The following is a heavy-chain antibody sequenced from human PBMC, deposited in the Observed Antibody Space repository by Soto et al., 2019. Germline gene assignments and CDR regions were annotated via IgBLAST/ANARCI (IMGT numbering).Heavy chain of an antibody. CDR2: IYPGDSDT. Sequence: HGGSLKISCKASGYNFDKFWIGWVRQMPGKGLEWMGIIYPGDSDTRYRPSFQGQVTISGDKSISTAYLQWSSLKASDTAMYYCAVLLQDSEYDSRGYRRSWFDPWGQGTLVTVSS. V-gene: IGHV5-51*01. D-gene: IGHD3-22*01. J-gene: IGHJ5*02. CDR1: GYNFDKFW. CDR3: AVLLQDSEYDSRGYRRSWFDP.